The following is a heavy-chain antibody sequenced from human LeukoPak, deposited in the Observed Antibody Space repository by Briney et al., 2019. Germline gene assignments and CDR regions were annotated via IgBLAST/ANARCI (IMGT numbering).Heavy chain of an antibody. J-gene: IGHJ3*02. D-gene: IGHD3/OR15-3a*01. CDR2: IHYSGST. V-gene: IGHV4-59*12. Sequence: SETLSLTCTVSGGSISSYYWSWIRQPPGKGLEWIGYIHYSGSTNYNPSLKSRVTMSVDTSKNQFSLKLSSVTAADTAVYYCARDSGLVIIELDAFDIWGQGTMVTVSS. CDR1: GGSISSYY. CDR3: ARDSGLVIIELDAFDI.